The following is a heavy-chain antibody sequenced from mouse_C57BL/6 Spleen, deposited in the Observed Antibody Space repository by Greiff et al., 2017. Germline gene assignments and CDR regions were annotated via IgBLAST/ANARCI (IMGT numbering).Heavy chain of an antibody. CDR1: GYTFTGFW. CDR2: FLPGSGST. CDR3: ARWGGDY. V-gene: IGHV1-9*01. J-gene: IGHJ4*01. Sequence: VQLQQSGAELMKPGASVKLSCKATGYTFTGFWLEWVKQRPGHGLEWIGEFLPGSGSTYYNAKFKGKATFTADTSSNTAYIQLSRRTTEDSAIYDCARWGGDYWGQGTSVTVSS.